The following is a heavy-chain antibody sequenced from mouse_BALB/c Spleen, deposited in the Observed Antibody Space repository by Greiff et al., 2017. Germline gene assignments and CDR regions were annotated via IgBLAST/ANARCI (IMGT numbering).Heavy chain of an antibody. CDR1: GFTFNTYA. CDR2: IRSKSNNYAT. CDR3: VSPITTVDWYFDV. Sequence: EVQLVESGGGLVQPKGSLKLSCAASGFTFNTYAMNWVRQAPGKGLEWVARIRSKSNNYATYYADSVKDRFTISRDDSQSMLYLQMNNLKTEDTAMYYCVSPITTVDWYFDVWGAGTTVTVSS. V-gene: IGHV10-1*02. D-gene: IGHD1-1*01. J-gene: IGHJ1*01.